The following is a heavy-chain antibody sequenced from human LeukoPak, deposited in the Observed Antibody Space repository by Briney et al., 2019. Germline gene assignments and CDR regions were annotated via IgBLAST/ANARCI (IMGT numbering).Heavy chain of an antibody. CDR1: GDSISSGDYY. CDR2: IYTSGST. J-gene: IGHJ5*02. Sequence: SETLSLTCTVSGDSISSGDYYWSWIRQPAGKGLEWIGRIYTSGSTNYNPSLKSRVTISVDTSKNQFSLKLSSVTAADTAVYYCAREEQHYYGSGSYSNWFDPWGQGTLVTVSS. V-gene: IGHV4-61*02. D-gene: IGHD3-10*01. CDR3: AREEQHYYGSGSYSNWFDP.